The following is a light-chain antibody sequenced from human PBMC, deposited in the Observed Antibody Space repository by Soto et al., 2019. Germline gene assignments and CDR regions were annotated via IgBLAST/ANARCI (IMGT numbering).Light chain of an antibody. V-gene: IGKV1-39*01. CDR3: QQSYSTPYT. CDR2: ASS. J-gene: IGKJ3*01. CDR1: QSVSIY. Sequence: DIQMTQSPSSLSASVGDRVTITCRTSQSVSIYVNWYQQKPGKAPILLIYASSSLQSGVPSRFSGSGSGTDFTLTISSLEPEDSATYYCQQSYSTPYTFGPGTKVDIK.